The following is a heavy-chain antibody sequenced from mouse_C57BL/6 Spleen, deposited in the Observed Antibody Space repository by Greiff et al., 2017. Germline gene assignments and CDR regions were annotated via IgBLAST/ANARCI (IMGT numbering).Heavy chain of an antibody. CDR2: IYPGSGST. Sequence: QVQLKQPGAELVKPGASVKMSCKASGYTFTSYWITWVKQRPGQGLEWIGDIYPGSGSTNYNEKFKSKATLTLDTSSSTAYMQLSSLTSEASAVYYCARHYDVWGTGTTVTASS. J-gene: IGHJ1*03. CDR3: ARHYDV. CDR1: GYTFTSYW. V-gene: IGHV1-55*01.